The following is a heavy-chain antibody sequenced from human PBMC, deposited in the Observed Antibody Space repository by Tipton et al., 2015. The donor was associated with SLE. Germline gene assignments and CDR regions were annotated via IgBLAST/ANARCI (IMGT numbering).Heavy chain of an antibody. CDR1: GFTFSSYA. CDR2: ISYDGSNK. CDR3: ARDDYGDYGSYFDY. Sequence: SLRLSCAASGFTFSSYAMHWVRQAPGKGLEWVAVISYDGSNKYYTDSVKGRFTISRDNAKNSLYLQMNSLRAEDTAVYYCARDDYGDYGSYFDYWGQGTLVTVSS. J-gene: IGHJ4*02. V-gene: IGHV3-30-3*01. D-gene: IGHD4-17*01.